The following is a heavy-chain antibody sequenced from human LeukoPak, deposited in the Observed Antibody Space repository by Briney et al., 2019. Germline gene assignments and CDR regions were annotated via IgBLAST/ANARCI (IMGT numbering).Heavy chain of an antibody. CDR3: ARVVGRGYSGYLLDY. J-gene: IGHJ4*02. D-gene: IGHD5-12*01. V-gene: IGHV3-30-3*01. Sequence: GGSLRLSCAASGFIFTNSPLHWVRQTPDMGLECVAIMSIDGNTKYYADSVKGRFTISRDNSKNTLYLQMNSLRAEDTAVYYCARVVGRGYSGYLLDYWGQGTLVTVSS. CDR2: MSIDGNTK. CDR1: GFIFTNSP.